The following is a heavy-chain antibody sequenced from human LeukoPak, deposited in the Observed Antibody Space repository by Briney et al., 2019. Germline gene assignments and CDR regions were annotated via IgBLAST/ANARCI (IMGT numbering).Heavy chain of an antibody. V-gene: IGHV4-30-4*01. CDR3: ARGSDYEGAFDI. CDR2: IYYSRST. Sequence: SETLSLTCTVSGGSISSGVYYWSWIRQPPGKGLEWIGYIYYSRSTYYNPSLKSRVTISVDTSKNQFSLKLSSVTAADTAVYYCARGSDYEGAFDIWGQGTMVTVSS. CDR1: GGSISSGVYY. D-gene: IGHD5-12*01. J-gene: IGHJ3*02.